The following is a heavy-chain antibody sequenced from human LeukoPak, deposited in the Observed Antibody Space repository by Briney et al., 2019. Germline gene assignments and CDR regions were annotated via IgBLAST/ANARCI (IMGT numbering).Heavy chain of an antibody. CDR1: GFTFSSYA. D-gene: IGHD6-13*01. Sequence: PGGSLRLSCAASGFTFSSYAMSWVRQAPGKGLEWVSAISGSGGSTYYADSVKGRFTISRDNSKNTLYLQMNSLRDEYTAVYYCAKGISRAAAGTGYFDYWGQGTLVSVSS. CDR3: AKGISRAAAGTGYFDY. J-gene: IGHJ4*02. CDR2: ISGSGGST. V-gene: IGHV3-23*01.